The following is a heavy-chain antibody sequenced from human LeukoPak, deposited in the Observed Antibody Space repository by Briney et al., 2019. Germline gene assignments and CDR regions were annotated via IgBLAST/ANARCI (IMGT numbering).Heavy chain of an antibody. CDR2: INQDGSEM. CDR3: ARDQGSMIVVRTTSWYFDL. Sequence: GGSLRLSCAASGFTFSSYWMSWVRQAPGKGLEWLANINQDGSEMYYVDSVKGRFTISRDNGKNSLYLQINSLRADDTAVYYCARDQGSMIVVRTTSWYFDLWGRGTLVTVSS. J-gene: IGHJ2*01. CDR1: GFTFSSYW. V-gene: IGHV3-7*01. D-gene: IGHD3-22*01.